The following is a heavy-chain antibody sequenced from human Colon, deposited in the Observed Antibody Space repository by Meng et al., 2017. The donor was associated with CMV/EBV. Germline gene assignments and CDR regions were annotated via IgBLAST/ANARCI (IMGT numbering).Heavy chain of an antibody. CDR3: ARDGQWLVNYYHGMDV. J-gene: IGHJ6*02. D-gene: IGHD6-19*01. CDR2: ITGSGNT. Sequence: GESLKISCAASGFTASTNYMNWVRQAPGKGLEWVSVITGSGNTHYADSVKGRVIISSYDSKNTLYLQMNSLKSEDTAKYRCARDGQWLVNYYHGMDVWGPGTTVTVSS. V-gene: IGHV3-66*02. CDR1: GFTASTNY.